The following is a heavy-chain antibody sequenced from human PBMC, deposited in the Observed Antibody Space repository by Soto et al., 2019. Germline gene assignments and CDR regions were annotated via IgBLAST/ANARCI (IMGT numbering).Heavy chain of an antibody. CDR1: GGTFSSYA. CDR3: ARHVPAAGYYYGMDV. Sequence: QVQLVQSGAEVKKPGSSVKVSCKASGGTFSSYAISWVRQAPGQGLEWMGGFIPIFGAANYAQKFQGRVTXTXEXSPXTAYMELSSLRSEDTAVYYCARHVPAAGYYYGMDVWGQGTTVTVSS. V-gene: IGHV1-69*05. J-gene: IGHJ6*02. CDR2: FIPIFGAA. D-gene: IGHD2-2*01.